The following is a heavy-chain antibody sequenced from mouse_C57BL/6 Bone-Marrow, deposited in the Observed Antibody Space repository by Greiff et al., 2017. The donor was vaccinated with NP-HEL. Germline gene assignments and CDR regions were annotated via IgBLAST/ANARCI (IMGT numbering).Heavy chain of an antibody. D-gene: IGHD3-2*02. Sequence: VQLQQSGAELARPGASVKLSCKASGYTFTSYGISWVKQRPGQGLEWIGEIYPRSGNTYYNEKFKGKATLTVDKSSSTAYMELHDLTSDDSAVYFGARQLRHETYWGQGTLVTVSA. CDR2: IYPRSGNT. J-gene: IGHJ3*01. V-gene: IGHV1-81*01. CDR3: ARQLRHETY. CDR1: GYTFTSYG.